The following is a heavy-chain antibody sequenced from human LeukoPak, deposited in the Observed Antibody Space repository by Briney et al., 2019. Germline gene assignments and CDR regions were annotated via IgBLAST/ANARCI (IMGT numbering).Heavy chain of an antibody. CDR3: ARDGYKSLDC. D-gene: IGHD5-24*01. CDR1: GFTFSSYA. Sequence: AGGSLRLSCAASGFTFSSYAIHWVRQAPGKGLEWVGVISYDGSIIYYADSVKGRFTISRDNSMNTLYLQMNSLRAEDTAVYYCARDGYKSLDCWGQGTLVTVSS. J-gene: IGHJ4*02. V-gene: IGHV3-30-3*01. CDR2: ISYDGSII.